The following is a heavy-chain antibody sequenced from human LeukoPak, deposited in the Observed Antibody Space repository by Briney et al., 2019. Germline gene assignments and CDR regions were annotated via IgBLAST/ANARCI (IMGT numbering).Heavy chain of an antibody. D-gene: IGHD5-12*01. V-gene: IGHV4-61*01. Sequence: SETLSLTCTVSGGSVSSGNSYWSWFRQPPGKGLEWIGYVYYSGSTNYNPSLTSRVAISVDTSKNQFSLKVSSVTAADTAVYYCASGGPYSGYIYWGQGTLVTVSS. CDR3: ASGGPYSGYIY. CDR1: GGSVSSGNSY. CDR2: VYYSGST. J-gene: IGHJ4*02.